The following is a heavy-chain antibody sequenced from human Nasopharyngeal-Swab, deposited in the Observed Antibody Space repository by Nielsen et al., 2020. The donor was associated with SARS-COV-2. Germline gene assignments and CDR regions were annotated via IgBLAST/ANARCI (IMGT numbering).Heavy chain of an antibody. V-gene: IGHV4-34*01. D-gene: IGHD3-10*01. J-gene: IGHJ4*02. CDR2: INHSGST. CDR3: ARVRGITMIQGAYYFDN. Sequence: CQAPGKGLEWIGEINHSGSTNYNPSLKSRVTISVDTSKNQFSLKLSSVTAADTAVYYCARVRGITMIQGAYYFDNWGQGTLVTVSS.